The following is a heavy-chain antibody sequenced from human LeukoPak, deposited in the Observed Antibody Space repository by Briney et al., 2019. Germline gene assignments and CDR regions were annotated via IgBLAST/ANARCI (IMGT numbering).Heavy chain of an antibody. CDR2: IIPILGTA. CDR1: GGTFNSYG. CDR3: GRGARPPHYYYYMDV. Sequence: SVKVSCKASGGTFNSYGIIWVRQAPGQGLEWMGGIIPILGTANYAQKFQGRVTISADKSTSTAYLELSSLRSEDTAVYYCGRGARPPHYYYYMDVWGKGTTVTVSS. J-gene: IGHJ6*03. V-gene: IGHV1-69*06. D-gene: IGHD5-12*01.